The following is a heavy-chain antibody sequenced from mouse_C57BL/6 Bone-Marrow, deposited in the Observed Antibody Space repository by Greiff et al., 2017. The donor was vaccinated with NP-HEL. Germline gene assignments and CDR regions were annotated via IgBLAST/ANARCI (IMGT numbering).Heavy chain of an antibody. Sequence: VQLQESGAELARPGASVKLSCKASGYTFTSYGISWVKQRTGQGLEWIGEIYPRSGNTYYNEKFKGKATLTADKSSSTAYMELRSLTSEDSAVYFCARSYYYGSRDYWGQGTTLTVSS. CDR2: IYPRSGNT. D-gene: IGHD1-1*01. V-gene: IGHV1-81*01. CDR1: GYTFTSYG. CDR3: ARSYYYGSRDY. J-gene: IGHJ2*01.